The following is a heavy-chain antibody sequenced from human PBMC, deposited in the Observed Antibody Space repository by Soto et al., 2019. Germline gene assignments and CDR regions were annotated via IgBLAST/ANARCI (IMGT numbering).Heavy chain of an antibody. Sequence: PGGSLRLSCAASGFTFSSYWMSWARQAPGKGLEWVANIKQDGSEKYYVDSVKGRFTISRDNAKNSLYLQMNSLRAEDTAVYYCARVDRIFGVVIEGYYYGMDVWGQGTTVTAP. CDR2: IKQDGSEK. D-gene: IGHD3-3*01. J-gene: IGHJ6*02. CDR3: ARVDRIFGVVIEGYYYGMDV. CDR1: GFTFSSYW. V-gene: IGHV3-7*01.